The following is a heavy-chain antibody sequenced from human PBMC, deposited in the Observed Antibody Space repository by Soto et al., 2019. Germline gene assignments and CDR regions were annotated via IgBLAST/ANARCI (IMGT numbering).Heavy chain of an antibody. V-gene: IGHV1-8*01. CDR1: GYTFTNYG. J-gene: IGHJ6*02. D-gene: IGHD2-21*01. CDR2: MNPISGNT. CDR3: ARSAGVRSVFPAV. Sequence: QVQLVQSGTEVKKPGASVKVSCKASGYTFTNYGITWVRQATGQGLEWMGWMNPISGNTGYAQKFQGRVXTTXNXCISTAYMELCSLTSEDTALYYCARSAGVRSVFPAVWGQGTTVIVSS.